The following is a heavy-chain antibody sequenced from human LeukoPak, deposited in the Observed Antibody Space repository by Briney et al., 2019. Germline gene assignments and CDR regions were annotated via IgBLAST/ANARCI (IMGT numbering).Heavy chain of an antibody. J-gene: IGHJ3*02. CDR3: ARDRATTVTKSFAFDI. CDR2: MNPNSGNT. V-gene: IGHV1-8*03. CDR1: GYTFTSYD. D-gene: IGHD4-17*01. Sequence: ASVKVSCKASGYTFTSYDINWVRQATGQGLEWMGWMNPNSGNTGYAQKFQGRVTITRNTSISTAYMELSSLRSEDTAVYYCARDRATTVTKSFAFDIWGQGTMVTVSS.